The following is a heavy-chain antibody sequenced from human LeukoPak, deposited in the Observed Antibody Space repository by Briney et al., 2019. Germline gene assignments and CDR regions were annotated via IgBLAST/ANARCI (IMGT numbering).Heavy chain of an antibody. J-gene: IGHJ4*02. Sequence: SETLSLTCAVYGGSFSTYYWSWIRQPPGKGLEWIGEINHSGSTNYSPSLKSRVTISVDTSKNQFSLRLSSVTAAGTAVYYCARGRYGDRFDYWGQGTLVTVSS. D-gene: IGHD4-17*01. V-gene: IGHV4-34*01. CDR1: GGSFSTYY. CDR2: INHSGST. CDR3: ARGRYGDRFDY.